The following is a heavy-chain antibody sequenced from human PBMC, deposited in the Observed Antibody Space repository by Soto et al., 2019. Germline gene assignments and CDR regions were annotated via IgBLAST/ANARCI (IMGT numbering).Heavy chain of an antibody. CDR3: VRSSGWTGDF. D-gene: IGHD3-10*01. CDR2: IKQDGSEI. J-gene: IGHJ4*02. V-gene: IGHV3-7*04. CDR1: GFTFSSRW. Sequence: QAGGSLRLSCAASGFTFSSRWMNWVRHVPGKGLEWVANIKQDGSEIHYVDSVKGRFTISRDNAKNSLYLQMNSLRVEDTAVYHCVRSSGWTGDFWGQGILVTVSS.